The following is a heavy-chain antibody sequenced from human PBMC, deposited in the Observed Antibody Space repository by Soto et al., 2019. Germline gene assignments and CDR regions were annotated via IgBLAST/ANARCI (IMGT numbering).Heavy chain of an antibody. CDR3: ARDRPRYDFWSGYHDY. CDR1: GFTVSSNY. V-gene: IGHV3-66*01. CDR2: IYSGGST. Sequence: EVQLVESGGGLVQPGGSLRLSCAASGFTVSSNYMSWVRQAPGKGLEWGSIIYSGGSTYYADSVKGRFTISRDNSKNTLYLQMNSLRVEDTAVYYCARDRPRYDFWSGYHDYWGQGTLVTVSS. D-gene: IGHD3-3*01. J-gene: IGHJ4*02.